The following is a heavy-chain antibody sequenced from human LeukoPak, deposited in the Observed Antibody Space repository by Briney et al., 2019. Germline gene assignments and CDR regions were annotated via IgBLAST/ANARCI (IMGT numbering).Heavy chain of an antibody. D-gene: IGHD3-22*01. Sequence: ASVKVSCKASGYTFTSYGISWVRQAPGQGLEWMGWINTNTGNPTYAQGFTGRFVFSLDTSVSTAYLQISSLKAEDTAVYYCARVAHSSGADYWGQGTLVTVSS. CDR2: INTNTGNP. CDR3: ARVAHSSGADY. CDR1: GYTFTSYG. V-gene: IGHV7-4-1*02. J-gene: IGHJ4*02.